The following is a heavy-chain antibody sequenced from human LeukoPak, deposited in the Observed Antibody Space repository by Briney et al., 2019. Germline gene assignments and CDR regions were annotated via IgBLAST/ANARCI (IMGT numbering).Heavy chain of an antibody. CDR1: GGSFSGYY. D-gene: IGHD3-3*01. V-gene: IGHV4-59*01. CDR3: ARASYDFWSGFDY. J-gene: IGHJ4*02. CDR2: IYYSGST. Sequence: PSETLSLTCAVYGGSFSGYYRSWIRQPPGKGLEWIGYIYYSGSTNYNPSLKSRVTISVDTSKNQFSLKLSSVTAADTAVYYCARASYDFWSGFDYWGQGTLVTVSS.